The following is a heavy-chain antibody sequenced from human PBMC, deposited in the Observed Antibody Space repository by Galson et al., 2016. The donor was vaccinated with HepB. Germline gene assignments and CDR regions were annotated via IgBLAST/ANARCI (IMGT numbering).Heavy chain of an antibody. CDR3: ARGCRREDDF. CDR2: IDWDDDK. D-gene: IGHD2-8*01. Sequence: PALVKPTQTLTLTCTFSGFSLSTSGMCVTWIRQPPGKALEWLVLIDWDDDKFYSTSLRTRLTMSQDTSKNQVVLTMTNMDPVDTATYYCARGCRREDDFWGQGTLVTVSS. J-gene: IGHJ4*02. V-gene: IGHV2-70*01. CDR1: GFSLSTSGMC.